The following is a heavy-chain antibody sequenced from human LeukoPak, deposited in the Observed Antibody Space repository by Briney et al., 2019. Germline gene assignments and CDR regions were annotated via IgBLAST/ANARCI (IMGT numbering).Heavy chain of an antibody. CDR2: TYYRSNWYN. Sequence: SQTLSLTCAISGDSVASNSAWHWIRQSPSRGLEWLGRTYYRSNWYNEYAVSVKSRITINADTSKNQFSLQLNSVTPEDTAVYYCARRGYAYGVDVWGQGTTVTVSS. D-gene: IGHD2-8*01. V-gene: IGHV6-1*01. J-gene: IGHJ6*02. CDR3: ARRGYAYGVDV. CDR1: GDSVASNSA.